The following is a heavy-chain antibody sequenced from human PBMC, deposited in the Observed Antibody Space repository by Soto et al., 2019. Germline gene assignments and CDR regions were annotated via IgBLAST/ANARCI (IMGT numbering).Heavy chain of an antibody. CDR3: ASSFFKRFLEWSQDYYYYYMDV. V-gene: IGHV4-59*01. CDR1: GGSISSYY. J-gene: IGHJ6*03. CDR2: FFYCGST. Sequence: SETLSLTCTVSGGSISSYYWSWIRQPPGKGLEWIVYFFYCGSTNYNPSFKSRFTFSVDTSKNHFSLNLSSVTVADTAVYYFASSFFKRFLEWSQDYYYYYMDVWGKGTTVTV. D-gene: IGHD3-3*01.